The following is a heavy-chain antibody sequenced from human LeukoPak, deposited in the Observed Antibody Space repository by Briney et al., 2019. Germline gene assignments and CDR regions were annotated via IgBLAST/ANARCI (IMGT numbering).Heavy chain of an antibody. CDR1: GFTVSRNY. J-gene: IGHJ4*02. CDR2: IYSGGNT. D-gene: IGHD3-22*01. Sequence: GGSLRLSCAASGFTVSRNYMSWVRQAPGQGLECVSVIYSGGNTYYTDSVKGRFTISRNNSKNTLYLQMNSLRAEYTAVYYCARKTDSGGQGDYWGPGTLVTVSS. V-gene: IGHV3-66*01. CDR3: ARKTDSGGQGDY.